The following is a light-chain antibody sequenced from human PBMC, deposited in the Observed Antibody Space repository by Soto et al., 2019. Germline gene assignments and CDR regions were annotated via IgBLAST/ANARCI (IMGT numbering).Light chain of an antibody. V-gene: IGKV1-5*01. J-gene: IGKJ1*01. Sequence: DIQMPQSPSTLSGSVGDRVTITCRASRTISSWLAWYQQKPGQAPKLLIYDASSLESGVPSRFSGSGSGTEFTLTISSLQPDDFATYYCQHYNSYSEAFGQGTKVDIK. CDR3: QHYNSYSEA. CDR1: RTISSW. CDR2: DAS.